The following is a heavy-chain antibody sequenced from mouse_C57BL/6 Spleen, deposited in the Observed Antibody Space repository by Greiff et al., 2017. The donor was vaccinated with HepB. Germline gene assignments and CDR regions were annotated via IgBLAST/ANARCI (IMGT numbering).Heavy chain of an antibody. V-gene: IGHV1-85*01. CDR2: IYPRDGST. J-gene: IGHJ2*01. Sequence: QVQLQQSGPELVKPGASVKLSCKASGYTFTSYDINWVKQRPGQGLEWIGWIYPRDGSTKYNEKLKGKATLTVDTSSSTAYMEIHSLTSEDSAVYCCAIDYYYAFDYWGQGTTLTVSS. CDR1: GYTFTSYD. D-gene: IGHD1-1*01. CDR3: AIDYYYAFDY.